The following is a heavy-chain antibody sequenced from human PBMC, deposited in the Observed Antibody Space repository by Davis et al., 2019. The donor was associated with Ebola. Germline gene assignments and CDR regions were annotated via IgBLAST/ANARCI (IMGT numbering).Heavy chain of an antibody. CDR1: GFTFSSYA. Sequence: GGSLRLSCAASGFTFSSYAMSWVRQAPGKGLEWVSAINGSGGSTYYADSVRGRFTISRDNPKNTLYLQMNSLRAEDTAVYYCAIDSDFGLRWEYFFDYWGQGTLVTVSS. CDR2: INGSGGST. CDR3: AIDSDFGLRWEYFFDY. V-gene: IGHV3-23*01. D-gene: IGHD1-26*01. J-gene: IGHJ4*02.